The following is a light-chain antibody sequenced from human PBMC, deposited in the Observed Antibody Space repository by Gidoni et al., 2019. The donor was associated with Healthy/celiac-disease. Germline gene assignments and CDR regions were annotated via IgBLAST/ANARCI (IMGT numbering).Light chain of an antibody. J-gene: IGLJ2*01. V-gene: IGLV2-14*03. CDR1: SSDVGGYTY. CDR3: SSYTSSSTLV. Sequence: QSALTQPASVSGSPGQSITISCPGTSSDVGGYTYVSWYQQHPGKAPKLMIYDVSNRPSGVSNRFSGSKSGNTASLTISGLQAEDEADYYCSSYTSSSTLVFGGGTNLTVL. CDR2: DVS.